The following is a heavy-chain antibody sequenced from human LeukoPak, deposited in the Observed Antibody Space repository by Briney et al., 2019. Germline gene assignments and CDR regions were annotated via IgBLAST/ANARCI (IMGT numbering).Heavy chain of an antibody. J-gene: IGHJ4*02. D-gene: IGHD6-19*01. Sequence: SETLSLTCAVYGGSFSGYYWSWIRQPPGKGLEWIGEINHSGSTNYNPSLKSRATISVDTSKNQFSLKLRSVTAADTAVYYCARYEAVAGVFDYWGQGTLVTVSS. CDR2: INHSGST. CDR3: ARYEAVAGVFDY. CDR1: GGSFSGYY. V-gene: IGHV4-34*01.